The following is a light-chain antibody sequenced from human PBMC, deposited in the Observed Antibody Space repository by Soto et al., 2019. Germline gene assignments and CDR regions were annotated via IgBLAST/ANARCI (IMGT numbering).Light chain of an antibody. CDR3: QQYYSYPTWT. CDR2: AAS. V-gene: IGKV1-8*01. J-gene: IGKJ1*01. Sequence: AIRMTQSPSSLSASTGDRVTITCRASQGISSYLAWYQQKPGKAPKLLIYAASTLQSGVPSRFSGSGSGTDFTLTINCLQSEDFAIYDCQQYYSYPTWTFGQGTKVEIK. CDR1: QGISSY.